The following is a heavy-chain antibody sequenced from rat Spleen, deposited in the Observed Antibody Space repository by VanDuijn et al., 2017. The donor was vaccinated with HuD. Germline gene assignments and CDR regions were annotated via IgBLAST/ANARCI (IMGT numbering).Heavy chain of an antibody. J-gene: IGHJ2*01. V-gene: IGHV5-7*01. Sequence: EVQLVESGGGLVQPGRSMKLSCAASGLTFSNYDMAWVRQAPKAGVEWVATISYDGDSNNYRDSVKGRFTTPRDNTKSTLYLQMDNLRSEDTATYYCGRRDYGGYGDHWGQGVMVTVSS. CDR3: GRRDYGGYGDH. CDR1: GLTFSNYD. D-gene: IGHD1-11*01. CDR2: ISYDGDSN.